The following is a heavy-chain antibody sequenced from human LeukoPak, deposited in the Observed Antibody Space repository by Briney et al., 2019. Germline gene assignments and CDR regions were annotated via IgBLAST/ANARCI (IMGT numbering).Heavy chain of an antibody. J-gene: IGHJ5*02. D-gene: IGHD3-9*01. CDR3: ARDFRYFRLDP. V-gene: IGHV1-2*02. CDR2: MNPNSGAT. CDR1: GYTFTAYY. Sequence: ASVKVSCKASGYTFTAYYVHWVRQAPGQGLEWMGWMNPNSGATNYAQKFQDRVTMTRDTSISTAYMELARLRSDDTAVYYCARDFRYFRLDPWGQGALVTVSS.